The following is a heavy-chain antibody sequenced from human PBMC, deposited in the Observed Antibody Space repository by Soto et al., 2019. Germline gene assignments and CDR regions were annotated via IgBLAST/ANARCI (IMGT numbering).Heavy chain of an antibody. Sequence: GGSLRLSCAASGFTVSSNYMSWVRQAPGKGLEWVSVIYSGGSTYYADSVKGRFTISRDNSKNTLYLQMNSLRAEDTAVYYCARGIIATAGNWFDPWGQGTLVTVSS. CDR3: ARGIIATAGNWFDP. D-gene: IGHD6-13*01. V-gene: IGHV3-53*01. J-gene: IGHJ5*02. CDR1: GFTVSSNY. CDR2: IYSGGST.